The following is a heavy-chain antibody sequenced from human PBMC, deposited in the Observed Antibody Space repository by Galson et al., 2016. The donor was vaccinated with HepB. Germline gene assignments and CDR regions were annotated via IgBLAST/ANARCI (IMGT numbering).Heavy chain of an antibody. D-gene: IGHD4-17*01. CDR2: INQDGIEK. CDR3: ARSGEPS. CDR1: GFTFSSYW. J-gene: IGHJ5*02. Sequence: SLRLSCATSGFTFSSYWMTWVRQAPGKGLEWVANINQDGIEKYYVGSVEGRFTISSDNAKKSLYLQMDSLRAEETAVYYCARSGEPSWGQGTLVTVSS. V-gene: IGHV3-7*01.